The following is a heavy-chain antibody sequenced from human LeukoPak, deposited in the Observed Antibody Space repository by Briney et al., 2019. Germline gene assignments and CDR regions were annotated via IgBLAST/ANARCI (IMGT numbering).Heavy chain of an antibody. Sequence: SETLSLTCSVSGGSISSNGYYWSWIRQPPGKGLEWIGEINHSGSTNYNPSLKSRVTISVDTSKNQFSLKLSSVTAADTAVYYCARLGPATILGIRFSMGFRFDYWGQGTLVTVSS. CDR2: INHSGST. D-gene: IGHD3-3*01. J-gene: IGHJ4*02. CDR1: GGSISSNGYY. V-gene: IGHV4-34*01. CDR3: ARLGPATILGIRFSMGFRFDY.